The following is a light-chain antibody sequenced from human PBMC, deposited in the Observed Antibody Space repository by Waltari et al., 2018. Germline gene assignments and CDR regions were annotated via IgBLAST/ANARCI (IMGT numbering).Light chain of an antibody. Sequence: QSALTQPASVSGSSGQSVTIFCTGTSNDAGGYNSVSWYQEHPGQAPRVIIYDVSDRPSGVSDRFSGSKSGNTASLTISGLQAEDEADYYCSSQSSNNVVLFGGGTKLTVL. CDR2: DVS. CDR1: SNDAGGYNS. V-gene: IGLV2-14*01. CDR3: SSQSSNNVVL. J-gene: IGLJ2*01.